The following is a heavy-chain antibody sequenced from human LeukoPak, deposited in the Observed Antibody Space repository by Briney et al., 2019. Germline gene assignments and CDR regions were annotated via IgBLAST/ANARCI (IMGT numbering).Heavy chain of an antibody. V-gene: IGHV4-34*01. Sequence: PSETLSLTCAVYGGSFSGYYWSWIRQPPGKGLEWIGEINHSGSTNYNPSLKSRVTISVDTSKNQFSLKLSSVTAADTAVYYCGRTKKWFGASLDYWGQGTLVTVSS. CDR2: INHSGST. D-gene: IGHD3-10*01. CDR1: GGSFSGYY. J-gene: IGHJ4*02. CDR3: GRTKKWFGASLDY.